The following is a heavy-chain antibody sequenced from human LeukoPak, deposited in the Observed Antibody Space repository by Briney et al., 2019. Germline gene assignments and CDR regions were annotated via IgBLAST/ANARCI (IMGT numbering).Heavy chain of an antibody. CDR1: GYTSSNYC. J-gene: IGHJ3*02. Sequence: ASVKVSCKASGYTSSNYCIHWLRQAPGQGFEWMGIFNPTYSIPTYAPTFEGRVTMTSDMSTSTFYMDLSTLKSEDTAVYFCAKDPRNILTGDFDDFDIWGQGTMVIVSS. CDR3: AKDPRNILTGDFDDFDI. V-gene: IGHV1-46*01. CDR2: FNPTYSIP. D-gene: IGHD3-9*01.